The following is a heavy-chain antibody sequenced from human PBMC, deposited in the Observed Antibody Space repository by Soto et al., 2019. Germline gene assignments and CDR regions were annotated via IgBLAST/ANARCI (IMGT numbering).Heavy chain of an antibody. CDR2: INHSGST. CDR3: ARLKGYCSSTSCYSFWFDP. Sequence: QVQLQQWGAGLLKPSETLSLTCAVYGGSFSGYYWSWIRQPPGKGLEWIGEINHSGSTNYNPSLKSRVTISVETSKNQFSLKLSSVTAADTAVYYCARLKGYCSSTSCYSFWFDPWGQGTLVTVSS. J-gene: IGHJ5*02. V-gene: IGHV4-34*01. D-gene: IGHD2-2*01. CDR1: GGSFSGYY.